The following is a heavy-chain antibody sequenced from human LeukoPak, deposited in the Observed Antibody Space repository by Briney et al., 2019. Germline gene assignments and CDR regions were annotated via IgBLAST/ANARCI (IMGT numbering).Heavy chain of an antibody. Sequence: GGSLRLSCVASGFTFNTYNMNWVRQAPGKGLEWVSSISSSSSYIYYADSVKGRFTISRDNAKNSLYLQMNSLRAEDTAVYYCARDSGSYNYWGQGTLVTVSS. CDR1: GFTFNTYN. V-gene: IGHV3-21*01. D-gene: IGHD1-26*01. CDR3: ARDSGSYNY. J-gene: IGHJ4*02. CDR2: ISSSSSYI.